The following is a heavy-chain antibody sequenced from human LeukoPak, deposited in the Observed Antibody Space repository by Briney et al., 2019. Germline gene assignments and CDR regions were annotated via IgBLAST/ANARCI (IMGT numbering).Heavy chain of an antibody. CDR2: IIPILGIA. CDR3: ARPHSGGELLSDAFDI. CDR1: GGTFSSYA. V-gene: IGHV1-69*04. D-gene: IGHD3-10*01. J-gene: IGHJ3*02. Sequence: SVEVSCKASGGTFSSYAISWVRQAPGQGLEWMGRIIPILGIANYAQKFQGRVTITADKSTSTAYMELSSLRSEDTAVYYCARPHSGGELLSDAFDIWGQGTMVTVSS.